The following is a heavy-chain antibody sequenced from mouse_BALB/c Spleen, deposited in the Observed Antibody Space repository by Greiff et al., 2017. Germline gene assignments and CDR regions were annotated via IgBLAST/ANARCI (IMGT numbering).Heavy chain of an antibody. D-gene: IGHD2-3*01. CDR2: IRLKSNNYAT. V-gene: IGHV6-6*02. CDR1: GFTFSNYW. Sequence: EVKVEESGGGLVQPGGSMKLSCVASGFTFSNYWMNWVRQSPEKGLEWVAEIRLKSNNYATHYAESVKGRFTISRDDSKSSVYLQMNNLRAEDTGIYYCTRPDGYYLYAMDYWGQGTSVTVSS. J-gene: IGHJ4*01. CDR3: TRPDGYYLYAMDY.